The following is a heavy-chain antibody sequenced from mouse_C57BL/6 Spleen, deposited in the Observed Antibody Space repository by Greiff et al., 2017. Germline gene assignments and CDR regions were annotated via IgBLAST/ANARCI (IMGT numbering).Heavy chain of an antibody. D-gene: IGHD1-1*01. CDR2: IYPGDGDT. CDR3: AREGIHYYSSSRDYAMDY. J-gene: IGHJ4*01. CDR1: GYAFSSSW. V-gene: IGHV1-82*01. Sequence: QVQLKQSGPELVKPGASVKISCKASGYAFSSSWMNWVKQRPGKGLEWIGRIYPGDGDTNYNGKFKGKATLTADKSSSTAYMQLSSLTSEDSAVYFCAREGIHYYSSSRDYAMDYWGKGTSVTVSS.